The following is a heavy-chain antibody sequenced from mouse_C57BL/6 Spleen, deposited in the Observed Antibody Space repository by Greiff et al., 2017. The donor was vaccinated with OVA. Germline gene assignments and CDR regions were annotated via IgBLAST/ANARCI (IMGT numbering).Heavy chain of an antibody. CDR1: GYTFTDYY. J-gene: IGHJ4*01. CDR2: IYPGSGNT. CDR3: ARSQLTGTVYAMDY. V-gene: IGHV1-76*01. Sequence: VKLMESGAELVRPGASVKLSCKASGYTFTDYYINWVKQRPGQGLEWIARIYPGSGNTYYNEKFKGKATLTAEKSSSTAYMQLSSLTSEDSAVYFCARSQLTGTVYAMDYWGQGTSVTVSS. D-gene: IGHD4-1*01.